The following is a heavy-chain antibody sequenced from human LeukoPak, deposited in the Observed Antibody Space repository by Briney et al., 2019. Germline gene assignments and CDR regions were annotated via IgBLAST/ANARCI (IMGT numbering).Heavy chain of an antibody. Sequence: GGSLRLSCAASGFTFSSYWMSWVRQAPGKGLEWVANIKQDGSEKYYVDSVKGRFTISRDNAKNSLYLQMNSLRAEDTAVYYCAREVITIFGAIRGYYSMDVWGQGTTVTVSS. CDR2: IKQDGSEK. J-gene: IGHJ6*02. D-gene: IGHD3-3*01. V-gene: IGHV3-7*01. CDR3: AREVITIFGAIRGYYSMDV. CDR1: GFTFSSYW.